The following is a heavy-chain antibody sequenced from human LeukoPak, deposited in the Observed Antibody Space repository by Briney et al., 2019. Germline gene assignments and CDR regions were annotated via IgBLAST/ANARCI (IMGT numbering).Heavy chain of an antibody. D-gene: IGHD3-22*01. V-gene: IGHV4-4*07. CDR1: GGSISSYY. Sequence: PSETLSLTCTVSGGSISSYYWSWIRQPAGKGLEWIGRIHTSGSTNYSPSLKSRVTMSVDTSKNQFSLKLSSVTAADTAMYYCARTTYYYDSSGYYYPIDYWGQGTLVTVSS. J-gene: IGHJ4*02. CDR2: IHTSGST. CDR3: ARTTYYYDSSGYYYPIDY.